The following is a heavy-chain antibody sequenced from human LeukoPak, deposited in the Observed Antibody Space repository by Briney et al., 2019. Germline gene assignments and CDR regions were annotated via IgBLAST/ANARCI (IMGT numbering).Heavy chain of an antibody. CDR2: INHSGST. CDR3: AREGSNWFDP. V-gene: IGHV4-34*01. J-gene: IGHJ5*02. CDR1: GGSFSGYY. Sequence: SETLSLTCAVYGGSFSGYYWSWIRQPPGKGLEWIGEINHSGSTNYNPSLKSRVTISVDTSKNQFSLKLSSVSPEDTAVYYCAREGSNWFDPWGQGTLVIVSS.